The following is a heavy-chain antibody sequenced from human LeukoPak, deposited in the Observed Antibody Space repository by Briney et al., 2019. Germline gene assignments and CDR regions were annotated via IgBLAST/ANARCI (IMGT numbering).Heavy chain of an antibody. J-gene: IGHJ4*02. Sequence: PGGSLRLSCATSGFTFSSYWMTWVRQTPGKGLEWVAHINQDGSEKYYVDSVQGRFTISRDNAKYSLYLQMTSLRAEDTAVYYCARSYYDSSGYPHSDLDYWGQGTLVTVSS. CDR1: GFTFSSYW. V-gene: IGHV3-7*04. CDR3: ARSYYDSSGYPHSDLDY. D-gene: IGHD3-22*01. CDR2: INQDGSEK.